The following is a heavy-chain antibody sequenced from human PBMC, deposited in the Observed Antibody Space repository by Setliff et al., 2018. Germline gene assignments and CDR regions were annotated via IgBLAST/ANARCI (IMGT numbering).Heavy chain of an antibody. CDR2: MNPNSGNT. Sequence: GASVKVSCKASGYTFTSYDINWVRQATGQGLEWMGWMNPNSGNTGYARKFQGRVTMTRNTSISTAYMELSSLRSEDTAVYYCARGPSPYYDFWSGYYFHYYYYMDVWGKGTTVTVSS. J-gene: IGHJ6*03. V-gene: IGHV1-8*02. D-gene: IGHD3-3*01. CDR3: ARGPSPYYDFWSGYYFHYYYYMDV. CDR1: GYTFTSYD.